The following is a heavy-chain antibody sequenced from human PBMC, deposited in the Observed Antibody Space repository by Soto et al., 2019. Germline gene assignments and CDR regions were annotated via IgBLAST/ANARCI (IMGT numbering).Heavy chain of an antibody. CDR1: GFTFSAYW. CDR3: ARGTAGIMYYGMNV. Sequence: GGSLRLSCGASGFTFSAYWIHLVRQAPGKGLVWVSCINSDGTSTSYADSVKGRFTISRDNAKNTLYLQMNSLRAEDTAVYYCARGTAGIMYYGMNVWGQGTTVTVSS. D-gene: IGHD1-26*01. CDR2: INSDGTST. V-gene: IGHV3-74*01. J-gene: IGHJ6*02.